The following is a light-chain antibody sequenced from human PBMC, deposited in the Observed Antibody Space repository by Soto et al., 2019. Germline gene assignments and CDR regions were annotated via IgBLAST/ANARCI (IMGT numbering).Light chain of an antibody. Sequence: EIVMTQSPSTVSVSPGERATLSCRASQSISTNLAWYQQKPCQAPRLLIFGASNRATAVPARFTASRSGTEYTLTISSLPTADFEFDDWQQYNTWPHLTFGGGTKVEI. CDR2: GAS. V-gene: IGKV3-15*01. CDR3: QQYNTWPHLT. J-gene: IGKJ4*01. CDR1: QSISTN.